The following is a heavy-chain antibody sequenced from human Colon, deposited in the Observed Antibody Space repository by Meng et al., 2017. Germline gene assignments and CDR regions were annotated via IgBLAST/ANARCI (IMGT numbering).Heavy chain of an antibody. D-gene: IGHD2-2*01. V-gene: IGHV4-31*03. Sequence: QGQLQESGPGLVKPSQTLSLTCTVSRGSIRSGGYYWSWIRQHPGKGLEWIGFMYNSESTYYNPSLKSRVTISVDTSENHFSLQLRSVTAADTALYYCARQVPENNWFDPWGQGTLVTVSS. CDR2: MYNSEST. CDR1: RGSIRSGGYY. CDR3: ARQVPENNWFDP. J-gene: IGHJ5*02.